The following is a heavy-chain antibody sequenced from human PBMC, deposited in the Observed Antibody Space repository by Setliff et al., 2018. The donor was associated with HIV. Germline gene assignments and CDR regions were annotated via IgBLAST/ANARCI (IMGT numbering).Heavy chain of an antibody. CDR3: ARTITTFGVIGRGGRMDV. V-gene: IGHV4-39*01. CDR2: IFYSGST. Sequence: SETLSLTCTVSNGSISSSSYFWGWIRQPPGKGLEWIGNIFYSGSTYYNPSLKSRVLISVDTSKNQFSLELSSVTAADTALYYCARTITTFGVIGRGGRMDVWGKGTTVTVSS. D-gene: IGHD3-3*01. J-gene: IGHJ6*04. CDR1: NGSISSSSYF.